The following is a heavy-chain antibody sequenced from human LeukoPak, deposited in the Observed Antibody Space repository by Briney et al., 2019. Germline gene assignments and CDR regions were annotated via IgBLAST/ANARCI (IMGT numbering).Heavy chain of an antibody. Sequence: SETLSLTCSVSGASISAYYWSWIRQPPGKGLEWIGYIHYSGTINYNPSLMSRVTISVDSSKDQFSLRLSSVTAADTAVYFCARGHKGLEVWGQGATVTVSS. CDR2: IHYSGTI. CDR1: GASISAYY. J-gene: IGHJ6*02. CDR3: ARGHKGLEV. V-gene: IGHV4-59*01.